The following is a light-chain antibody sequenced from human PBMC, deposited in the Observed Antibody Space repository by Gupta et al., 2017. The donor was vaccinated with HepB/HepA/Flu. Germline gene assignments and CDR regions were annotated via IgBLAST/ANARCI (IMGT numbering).Light chain of an antibody. J-gene: IGKJ2*01. Sequence: MVMTHSRLSLAVTPGEPASISCRSSQRLLHNNGYNYLNWYMQKAGQTPHLLIYLGSSRASGVPDRFSSSGAGADFTLKISTVEAEDVGNYYYMQGLQPPYAFGQGTKLDIK. V-gene: IGKV2-28*01. CDR2: LGS. CDR3: MQGLQPPYA. CDR1: QRLLHNNGYNY.